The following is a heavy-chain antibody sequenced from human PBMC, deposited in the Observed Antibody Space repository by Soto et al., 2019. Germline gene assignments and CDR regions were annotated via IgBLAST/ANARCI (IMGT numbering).Heavy chain of an antibody. J-gene: IGHJ3*02. V-gene: IGHV1-3*01. Sequence: GSVKVSFKASGYPFTTYAMHWVRQAPGQRLEWMGWINARNGNTKYSQKCQGRVTITRDTSASTAYMEVSSLRSEDTALYYCARKRGTHSAFDIWGQGTLVTVSS. D-gene: IGHD3-16*01. CDR1: GYPFTTYA. CDR3: ARKRGTHSAFDI. CDR2: INARNGNT.